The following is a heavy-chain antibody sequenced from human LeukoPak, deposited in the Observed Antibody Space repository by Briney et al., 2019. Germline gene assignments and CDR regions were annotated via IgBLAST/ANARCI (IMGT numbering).Heavy chain of an antibody. CDR1: GFTFSTYP. Sequence: PGRSLRLSCAASGFTFSTYPIHWVRQAPGKGLEWVAVISYDGSNKYYTDSVKGRFTISRDNSKNTLYLQMNSLRAEDTAVYSCAREMRPGTHSWFYYGLDVWGQGTTVTVSS. D-gene: IGHD6-13*01. CDR3: AREMRPGTHSWFYYGLDV. V-gene: IGHV3-30-3*01. CDR2: ISYDGSNK. J-gene: IGHJ6*02.